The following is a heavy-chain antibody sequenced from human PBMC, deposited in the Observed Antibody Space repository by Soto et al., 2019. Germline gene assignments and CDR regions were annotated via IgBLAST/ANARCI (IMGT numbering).Heavy chain of an antibody. Sequence: GWSLRLSCAASGFTFSSYAMHWVRQAPGKGLEWVAVISYDGSNKYYADSVKGRFTISRDNSKNTLYLQMNSLRAEDTAVYYCASTYSYGDYYYYYGMDVWCQGITVTASS. J-gene: IGHJ6*02. D-gene: IGHD5-18*01. CDR1: GFTFSSYA. CDR2: ISYDGSNK. CDR3: ASTYSYGDYYYYYGMDV. V-gene: IGHV3-30-3*01.